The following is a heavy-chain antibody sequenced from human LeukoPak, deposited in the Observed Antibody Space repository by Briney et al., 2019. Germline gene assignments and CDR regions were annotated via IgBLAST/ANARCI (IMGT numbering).Heavy chain of an antibody. D-gene: IGHD6-19*01. CDR2: IYHSGNT. J-gene: IGHJ2*01. Sequence: PSETLSLTCNVSGGSICNYYWSWIRQPPGKGLEWIGYIYHSGNTNYNPSLKSRVTISVDTSKNQFSLKLNSVTAADTAVYYCARTDTSGWSNDWYFDLWGRGTLVTVSS. CDR1: GGSICNYY. CDR3: ARTDTSGWSNDWYFDL. V-gene: IGHV4-59*01.